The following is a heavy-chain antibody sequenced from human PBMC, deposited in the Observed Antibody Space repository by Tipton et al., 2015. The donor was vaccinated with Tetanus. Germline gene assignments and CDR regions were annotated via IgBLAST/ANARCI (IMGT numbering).Heavy chain of an antibody. D-gene: IGHD3-3*01. CDR2: ISYDGSNK. CDR1: GFTFSSYG. J-gene: IGHJ4*02. CDR3: AKGGDFLLVFLFDS. Sequence: RSLRLSCAASGFTFSSYGMHWVRQAPGKGLEWVAVISYDGSNKYYADSVKGRFTISRDNSKNTLYLQMNSLRAEDTAVYYCAKGGDFLLVFLFDSGARGPRAPVSS. V-gene: IGHV3-30*18.